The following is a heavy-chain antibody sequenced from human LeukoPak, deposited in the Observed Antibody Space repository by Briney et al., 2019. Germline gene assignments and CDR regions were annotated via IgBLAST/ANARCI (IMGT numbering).Heavy chain of an antibody. J-gene: IGHJ4*02. CDR2: ITISGGDT. CDR3: ASRIGVLLWFGVVDY. V-gene: IGHV3-23*01. Sequence: TGGSLRLSCAASGFTFNNYAMNWVRQAPGKGLEWVSAITISGGDTFYLDSVKGRFTISRDNSKNTLYLQMNSLRAEDTAVYYCASRIGVLLWFGVVDYWGQGTLVTVSS. CDR1: GFTFNNYA. D-gene: IGHD3-10*01.